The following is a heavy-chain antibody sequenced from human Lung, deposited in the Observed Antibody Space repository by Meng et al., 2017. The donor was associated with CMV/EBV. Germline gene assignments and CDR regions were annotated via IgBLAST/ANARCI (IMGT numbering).Heavy chain of an antibody. CDR1: GGSFSGYY. Sequence: SETLSLXXAVYGGSFSGYYWSWIRQPPGEGLEWIGEINHSGDTNYNPSLKSRVTISVDTSKNQFSLKLSSVTAADTAVYYCARGAYYFDTSGLFDYWGRGTXVTVSS. CDR3: ARGAYYFDTSGLFDY. D-gene: IGHD3-22*01. J-gene: IGHJ4*02. CDR2: INHSGDT. V-gene: IGHV4-34*01.